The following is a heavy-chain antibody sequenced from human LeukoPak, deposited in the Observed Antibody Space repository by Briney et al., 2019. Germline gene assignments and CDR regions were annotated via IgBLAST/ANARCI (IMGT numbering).Heavy chain of an antibody. Sequence: PSETLSLTCTVSGVSISSSSYYWGWIRQPPGKGLEWIGSIYYSGSTNYNPPLKSRVTISVDTSKNQLSLKLSSVTAADTAVYCCASHSFVVTAIRSGAFVIWGQGTMVTVSS. V-gene: IGHV4-39*07. D-gene: IGHD2-21*02. CDR1: GVSISSSSYY. CDR2: IYYSGST. J-gene: IGHJ3*02. CDR3: ASHSFVVTAIRSGAFVI.